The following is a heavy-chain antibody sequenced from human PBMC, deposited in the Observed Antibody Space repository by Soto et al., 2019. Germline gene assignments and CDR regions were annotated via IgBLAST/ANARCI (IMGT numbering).Heavy chain of an antibody. CDR1: GFTFNRNG. CDR2: ISSSSSLI. Sequence: GGSLRLSCAASGFTFNRNGVNWVRQAPGKGLEWVSYISSSSSLIYYADSVKGRFIISRDNAKNSLYLQMNSLRDEDTAVYYCARAGRHSAAGTCYFHNWGQGTLVTVSS. V-gene: IGHV3-48*02. J-gene: IGHJ1*01. CDR3: ARAGRHSAAGTCYFHN. D-gene: IGHD2-8*01.